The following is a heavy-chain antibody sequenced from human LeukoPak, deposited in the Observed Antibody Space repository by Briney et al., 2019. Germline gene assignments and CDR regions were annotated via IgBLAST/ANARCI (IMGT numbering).Heavy chain of an antibody. V-gene: IGHV4-30-2*01. D-gene: IGHD2-2*02. CDR3: ARDLAIPSFDP. CDR1: GGSISSGGYY. CDR2: IYHSGST. J-gene: IGHJ5*02. Sequence: SQTLSLTCTVSGGSISSGGYYWSWIRQPPGKGLEWIGYIYHSGSTYYNPSLKSRVTISVDRSKNQFSLKLSSVTAADTAVYYCARDLAIPSFDPWGQGTLVTVSS.